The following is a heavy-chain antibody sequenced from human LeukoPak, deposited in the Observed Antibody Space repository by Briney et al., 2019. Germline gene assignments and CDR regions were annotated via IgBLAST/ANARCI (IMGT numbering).Heavy chain of an antibody. V-gene: IGHV1-2*02. CDR2: INPNNGGT. CDR3: ARGDYSSGLNYFFSYYKDV. CDR1: GYTFTGYS. D-gene: IGHD3-22*01. Sequence: GASVKVSCKASGYTFTGYSMHWVRQAPGQGLEWMGWINPNNGGTNYAQKFQGRVTMTRDTSISTAYMDLSKLKSDDTAIYYCARGDYSSGLNYFFSYYKDVWGKGTTVTVSS. J-gene: IGHJ6*03.